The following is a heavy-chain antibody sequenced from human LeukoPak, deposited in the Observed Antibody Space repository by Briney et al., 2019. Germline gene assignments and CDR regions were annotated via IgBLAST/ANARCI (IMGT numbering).Heavy chain of an antibody. D-gene: IGHD3-22*01. V-gene: IGHV3-11*04. Sequence: PGGSLRLSCAVSGFPFNVYYMSWIRQAPGKGLEWLSYIGLNGYPLDYADSVKGRFTISRDNANNLLYLDMDSLTAEDTAVYYCARKDFSSGSFNYWGQGSLVTVSS. J-gene: IGHJ4*02. CDR3: ARKDFSSGSFNY. CDR1: GFPFNVYY. CDR2: IGLNGYPL.